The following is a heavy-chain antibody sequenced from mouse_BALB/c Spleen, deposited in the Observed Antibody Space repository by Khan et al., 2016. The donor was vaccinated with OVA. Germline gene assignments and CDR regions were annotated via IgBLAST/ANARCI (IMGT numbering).Heavy chain of an antibody. Sequence: EVQLQESGGDVVKPGGSLKLSCAASGFTFSTYGMSWVRQTPDKRLEWVATVSTGGHYTYYPDTEKGRFTISRDNAKNTLYLQMSSLKSEDTAIFYCARLAYYYDSEVFAYWGQGTLVTVSA. CDR3: ARLAYYYDSEVFAY. J-gene: IGHJ3*01. D-gene: IGHD1-1*01. V-gene: IGHV5-6*01. CDR1: GFTFSTYG. CDR2: VSTGGHYT.